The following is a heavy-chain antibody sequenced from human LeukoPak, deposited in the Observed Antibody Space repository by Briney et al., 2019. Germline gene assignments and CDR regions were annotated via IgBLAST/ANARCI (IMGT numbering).Heavy chain of an antibody. V-gene: IGHV3-53*01. CDR1: GSTVSSNY. Sequence: GGSLRLPCAASGSTVSSNYMSWVRQAPGKGLEWVSVIYSGGSTYYADSVKGRFTISRDNSKNTLYLQMNSLRAEDTAVYYCASRGYYYDSSGYYPHFDYWGQGTLVTVSS. J-gene: IGHJ4*02. D-gene: IGHD3-22*01. CDR3: ASRGYYYDSSGYYPHFDY. CDR2: IYSGGST.